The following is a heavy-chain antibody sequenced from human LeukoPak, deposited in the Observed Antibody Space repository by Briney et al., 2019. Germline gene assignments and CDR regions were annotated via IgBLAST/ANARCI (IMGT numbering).Heavy chain of an antibody. CDR1: GFTFSSYA. J-gene: IGHJ6*04. CDR3: ARDITMVRGVIRNYYYGMDV. D-gene: IGHD3-10*01. CDR2: ISYDGSNK. V-gene: IGHV3-30*04. Sequence: PGGSLRLSCAASGFTFSSYAMHWVRQAPGKGLEWVAVISYDGSNKYYADSVKGRFTISRDNSKNTLYLQMSSLRAEDTAVYYCARDITMVRGVIRNYYYGMDVWGKGTTVTVSS.